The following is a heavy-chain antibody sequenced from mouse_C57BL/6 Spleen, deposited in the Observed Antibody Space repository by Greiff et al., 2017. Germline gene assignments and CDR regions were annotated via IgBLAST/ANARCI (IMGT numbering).Heavy chain of an antibody. V-gene: IGHV5-17*01. J-gene: IGHJ1*03. Sequence: VEESGGGLVKPGGSLKLSCAASGFTFSDYGMHWVRQAPEKGLEWVAYISSGSSTIYYADTVKGRFTISRDNAKNTLFLQMTSLRSEDTAMYYCARTGDFDPFDVWGTGTTVTVSS. CDR1: GFTFSDYG. CDR3: ARTGDFDPFDV. CDR2: ISSGSSTI.